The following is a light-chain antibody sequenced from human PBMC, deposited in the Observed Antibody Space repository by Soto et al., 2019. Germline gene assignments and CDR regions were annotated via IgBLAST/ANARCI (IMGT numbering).Light chain of an antibody. CDR1: QSISSW. J-gene: IGKJ2*01. CDR3: QHYNSYPYT. CDR2: KAS. Sequence: LHNAPSPFTPASPLRDRVPLPFRARQSISSWLAWYQQKPGKAPRLLIYKASTLESGVPSRFSGSGSGTEFTLTISSVQPDDFATYYCQHYNSYPYTFGQGTKVDIK. V-gene: IGKV1-5*03.